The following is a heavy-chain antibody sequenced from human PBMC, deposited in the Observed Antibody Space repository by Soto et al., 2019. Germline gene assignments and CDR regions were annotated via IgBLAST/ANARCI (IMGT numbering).Heavy chain of an antibody. J-gene: IGHJ6*02. V-gene: IGHV3-74*01. CDR2: MNEDGGTT. CDR1: GFTFSSYW. CDR3: ASDLSGRADV. D-gene: IGHD3-10*01. Sequence: PGGSLRLSCAASGFTFSSYWMHWVRQAPGKGLVCVSRMNEDGGTTDYADSVKGRFTISRDNAKNTLYLQMNSLRVEDTAVYYCASDLSGRADVWGQGTTVTVYS.